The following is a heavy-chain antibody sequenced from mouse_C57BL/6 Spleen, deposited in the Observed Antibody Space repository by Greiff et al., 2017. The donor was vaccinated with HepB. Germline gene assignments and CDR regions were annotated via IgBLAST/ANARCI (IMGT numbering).Heavy chain of an antibody. Sequence: ESGPGLVKPSQSLSLTCSVTGYSITSGYYWNWIRQFPGNKLEWMGYISYDGSNNYNPSLKNRISITRDTSKNQFFLKLNSVTTEDTATYYCAREWGLTGGFDYWGQGTTLTVSS. CDR3: AREWGLTGGFDY. D-gene: IGHD4-1*01. V-gene: IGHV3-6*01. J-gene: IGHJ2*01. CDR2: ISYDGSN. CDR1: GYSITSGYY.